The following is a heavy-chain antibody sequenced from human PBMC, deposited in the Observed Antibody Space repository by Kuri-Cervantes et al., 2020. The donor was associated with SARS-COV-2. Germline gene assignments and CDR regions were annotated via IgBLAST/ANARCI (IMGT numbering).Heavy chain of an antibody. D-gene: IGHD3-22*01. V-gene: IGHV1-2*04. CDR1: GYTFTGYY. CDR2: INPNSGGT. Sequence: ASVKVSCKASGYTFTGYYMHWVRQAPGQGLEWMGWINPNSGGTNYAQKFQGWVTMTRDASISTAYMELSRLRSDDTAGYYCARGPYYYDSSGYYTSVYYYYGMDVWGQGTTVTVSS. J-gene: IGHJ6*02. CDR3: ARGPYYYDSSGYYTSVYYYYGMDV.